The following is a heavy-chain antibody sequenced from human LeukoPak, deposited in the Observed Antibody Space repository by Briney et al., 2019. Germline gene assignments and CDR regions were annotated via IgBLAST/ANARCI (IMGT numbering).Heavy chain of an antibody. CDR2: ISGSGGST. J-gene: IGHJ4*02. CDR3: AKGLWFGELFYYFDY. D-gene: IGHD3-10*01. V-gene: IGHV3-23*01. CDR1: GFTFSSYA. Sequence: PGGSLRLSCAASGFTFSSYAMSWVRQAPGKGLEWVSAISGSGGSTYYADSVKGRFTISRDNSKNTLYLQMNSLRAEDTAVYYCAKGLWFGELFYYFDYWGQGTLVTVSS.